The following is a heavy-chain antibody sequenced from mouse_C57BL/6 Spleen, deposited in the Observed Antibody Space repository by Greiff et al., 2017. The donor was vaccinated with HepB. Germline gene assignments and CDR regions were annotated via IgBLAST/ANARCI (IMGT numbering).Heavy chain of an antibody. V-gene: IGHV5-4*03. Sequence: EVKVVESGGGLVKPGGSLKLSCAASGFTFSSYAMSWVRQTPEKRLEWVATISDGGSYTYYPDNVKGRFTISRDNAKNNLYLQMSHLKSEDTAMYYCARWYYGSSHYFDYWGQGTTLTVSS. CDR2: ISDGGSYT. CDR3: ARWYYGSSHYFDY. D-gene: IGHD1-1*01. CDR1: GFTFSSYA. J-gene: IGHJ2*01.